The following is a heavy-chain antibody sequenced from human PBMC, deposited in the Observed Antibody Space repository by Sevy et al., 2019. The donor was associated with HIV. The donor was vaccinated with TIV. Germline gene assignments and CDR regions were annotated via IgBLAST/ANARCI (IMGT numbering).Heavy chain of an antibody. D-gene: IGHD3-22*01. J-gene: IGHJ3*02. CDR1: GITFSGYA. CDR2: IYGSAGVT. V-gene: IGHV3-23*01. CDR3: AGGRFDSNGSFDAFDI. Sequence: GGSLRLSCAASGITFSGYAMNWVRQAPGKGLDWVSTIYGSAGVTYYAESVKGRFTISRDNSKNKLFLQMNNLRAEDTAVYYCAGGRFDSNGSFDAFDIWGRGTLVTVSS.